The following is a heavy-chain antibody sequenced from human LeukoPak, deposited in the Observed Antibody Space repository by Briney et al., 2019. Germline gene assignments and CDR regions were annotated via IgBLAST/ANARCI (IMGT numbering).Heavy chain of an antibody. Sequence: GGSLRLSCSASGFTFTSYAMHWVRQAPGKGLEYVSAIGISGVSTYYADSVKGRFTISRDNSKNTLYLQMSTLRAEDTAVYYCVKGQMDYWDQGTLVTVSS. J-gene: IGHJ4*02. CDR1: GFTFTSYA. V-gene: IGHV3-64D*06. CDR3: VKGQMDY. CDR2: IGISGVST. D-gene: IGHD5-24*01.